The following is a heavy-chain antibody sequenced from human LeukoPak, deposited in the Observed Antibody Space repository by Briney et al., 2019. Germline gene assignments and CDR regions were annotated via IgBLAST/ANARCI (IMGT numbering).Heavy chain of an antibody. J-gene: IGHJ4*02. D-gene: IGHD6-19*01. Sequence: ASVKVSCKPSGYTFNNYGITWVRQAPGQGLEWMGRINPNSGGTNYAQKFQGRVTMTRDPSISTAYMELSRLRSDDTAVYYCARDPRSSGWYIPEYWGQGTLVTVSS. CDR1: GYTFNNYG. CDR2: INPNSGGT. V-gene: IGHV1-2*06. CDR3: ARDPRSSGWYIPEY.